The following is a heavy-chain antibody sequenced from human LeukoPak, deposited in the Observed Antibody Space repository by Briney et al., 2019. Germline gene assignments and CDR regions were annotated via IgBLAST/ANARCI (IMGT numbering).Heavy chain of an antibody. Sequence: AGGSLRLSCAASGFTFSSYTMNWIRQAPGKGLEWVSYISSSGSTIYYADSVKGRFTISRDNAKNSLYLQMNSLRAEDTAVYYCARAAMWELHIPYWGQGTLVTVSS. CDR2: ISSSGSTI. CDR1: GFTFSSYT. CDR3: ARAAMWELHIPY. D-gene: IGHD1-26*01. V-gene: IGHV3-48*04. J-gene: IGHJ4*02.